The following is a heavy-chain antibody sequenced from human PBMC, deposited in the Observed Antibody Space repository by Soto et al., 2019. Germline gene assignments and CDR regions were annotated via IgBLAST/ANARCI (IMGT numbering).Heavy chain of an antibody. D-gene: IGHD3-10*01. V-gene: IGHV3-7*03. CDR1: GFTFANYW. CDR2: INNDGSET. J-gene: IGHJ4*02. Sequence: EVHLAESGGGLVQSGGSLRLSCAASGFTFANYWMTWVRQAPGKEPERVANINNDGSETYYVDSVKGRFIISRDNTKNSLYLQMNNLRAEDTAVFYCTRDRGWQTFDYWGQGTLVTVSS. CDR3: TRDRGWQTFDY.